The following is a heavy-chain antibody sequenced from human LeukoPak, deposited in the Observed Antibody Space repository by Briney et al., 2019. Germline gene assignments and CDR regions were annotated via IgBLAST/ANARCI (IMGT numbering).Heavy chain of an antibody. Sequence: GGSLRLSCAASGFTFSDYSMSWIRQAPGKGLEWVSYISSSGSTIYYADSVKGRFTIPRDNAKKSLYLQMNSLRAEDTAVYYCARSPGSGSYYNATDYWGQGTLVTVSS. V-gene: IGHV3-11*04. J-gene: IGHJ4*02. CDR1: GFTFSDYS. CDR3: ARSPGSGSYYNATDY. D-gene: IGHD3-10*01. CDR2: ISSSGSTI.